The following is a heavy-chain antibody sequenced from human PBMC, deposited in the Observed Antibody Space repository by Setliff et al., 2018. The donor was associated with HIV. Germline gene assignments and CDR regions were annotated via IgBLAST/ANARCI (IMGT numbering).Heavy chain of an antibody. CDR2: IYYSGRTSHSGST. D-gene: IGHD3-22*01. CDR3: ARENGWLFGWFDP. J-gene: IGHJ5*02. V-gene: IGHV4-30-4*08. Sequence: KPSETLSLTCTVSGDSITSGGYSWTWIRQPPGKALEWVGYIYYSGRTSHSGSTYYNPSVASRITISGDTSKNQFSLKLTSVTAADTAIDYCARENGWLFGWFDPWGQGTPVTVSS. CDR1: GDSITSGGYS.